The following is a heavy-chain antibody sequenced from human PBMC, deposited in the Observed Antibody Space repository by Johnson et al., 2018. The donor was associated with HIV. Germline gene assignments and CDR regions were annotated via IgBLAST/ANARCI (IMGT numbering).Heavy chain of an antibody. CDR1: RFTFRNYV. J-gene: IGHJ3*02. D-gene: IGHD3-22*01. Sequence: QVQLVESGGGVVQPGRSLRLSCAASRFTFRNYVMNWVRQAPGKGLEWVAVISSDGTNKHYADSVKGRFTISRDNAKNSLYLQMNSLRAEDTAVYFCARAIEYYDDSGDAFDIWGQGTMVTVSS. V-gene: IGHV3-30-3*01. CDR2: ISSDGTNK. CDR3: ARAIEYYDDSGDAFDI.